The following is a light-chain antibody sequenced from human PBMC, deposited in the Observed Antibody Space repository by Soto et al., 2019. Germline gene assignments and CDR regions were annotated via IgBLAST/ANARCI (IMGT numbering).Light chain of an antibody. J-gene: IGKJ3*01. CDR2: WAS. V-gene: IGKV4-1*01. CDR3: QQDDSSQFT. CDR1: QSVFSSSTTKIS. Sequence: DIVMTQSPDSLAVSLGERATINCKSSQSVFSSSTTKISLACYQQKPGQPPNLLIYWASTRESGVPDRFSCSGSGTDFARTISCLQPEDLAVYYCQQDDSSQFTFGTGTRVDIK.